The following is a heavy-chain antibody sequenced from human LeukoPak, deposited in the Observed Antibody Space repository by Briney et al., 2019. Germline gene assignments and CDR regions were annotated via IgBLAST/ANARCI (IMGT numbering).Heavy chain of an antibody. Sequence: ASVKVSCKASGYTFTSYGISWVRQAPGQGLEWMGWISAYNGNTNYAQKLQGRVTMTTDTSTSTAYMELRSLRSDDTAVYYCARDQGSRYCSAGSCYSDYWGQGTLVTVSS. CDR1: GYTFTSYG. D-gene: IGHD2-15*01. J-gene: IGHJ4*02. CDR3: ARDQGSRYCSAGSCYSDY. V-gene: IGHV1-18*01. CDR2: ISAYNGNT.